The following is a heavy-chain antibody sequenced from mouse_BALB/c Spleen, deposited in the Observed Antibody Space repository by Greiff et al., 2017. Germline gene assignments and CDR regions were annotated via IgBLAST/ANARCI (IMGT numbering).Heavy chain of an antibody. CDR2: IYPGDGDT. CDR1: GYAFSSYW. D-gene: IGHD1-1*01. V-gene: IGHV1-80*01. J-gene: IGHJ2*01. Sequence: QVQLQQSGAELVRPGSSVKISCKASGYAFSSYWMNWVKQRPGQGLEWIGQIYPGDGDTNYNGKFKGKATLTADKSSSTAYRQLSSLTSEDSAVYFCARGGSSYNFDYWGQGTTLTVSA. CDR3: ARGGSSYNFDY.